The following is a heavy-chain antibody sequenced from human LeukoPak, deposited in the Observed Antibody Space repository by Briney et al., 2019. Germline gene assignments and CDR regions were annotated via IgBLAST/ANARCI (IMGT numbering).Heavy chain of an antibody. V-gene: IGHV1-46*01. CDR3: ARSYIVVVPAAMYSGMDV. Sequence: ASVKVSCTASGYTFTSYYMHWVRQAPGQGLEWMGIINPSGGSTSYAQKFQGRVTMTRDTSTSTVYMELSSLRSEDTAVYYCARSYIVVVPAAMYSGMDVWGQGTTVTVSS. CDR2: INPSGGST. J-gene: IGHJ6*02. D-gene: IGHD2-2*01. CDR1: GYTFTSYY.